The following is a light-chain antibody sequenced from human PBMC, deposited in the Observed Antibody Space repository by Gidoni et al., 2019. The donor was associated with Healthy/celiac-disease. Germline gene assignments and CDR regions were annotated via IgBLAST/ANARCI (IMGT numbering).Light chain of an antibody. CDR2: AAS. Sequence: ALRMTQSPSSLSASTGDRVTITCRASQGISSYLAWYQQKPGKAPKLLIYAASTLQSGVPSRFSGSGSGTDFTLTISCLQSEDFATYYCQQYYSYPPTFXGXTKVEF. V-gene: IGKV1-8*01. CDR3: QQYYSYPPT. J-gene: IGKJ4*01. CDR1: QGISSY.